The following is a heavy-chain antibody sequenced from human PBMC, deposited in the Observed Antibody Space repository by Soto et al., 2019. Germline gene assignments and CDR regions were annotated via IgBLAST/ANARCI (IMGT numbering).Heavy chain of an antibody. J-gene: IGHJ6*02. CDR1: GGTFSSYA. CDR3: ARARRADFRSINYDFWSGYPFYYYYYGMDV. Sequence: ASVKVSCKAYGGTFSSYAISWERQAPGQGIDWMGVIIPIFGTANYAQKFQGRVTITADESTSTAYMELSSLRSEDTAVYYCARARRADFRSINYDFWSGYPFYYYYYGMDVWGQGTTVTVSS. CDR2: IIPIFGTA. D-gene: IGHD3-3*01. V-gene: IGHV1-69*13.